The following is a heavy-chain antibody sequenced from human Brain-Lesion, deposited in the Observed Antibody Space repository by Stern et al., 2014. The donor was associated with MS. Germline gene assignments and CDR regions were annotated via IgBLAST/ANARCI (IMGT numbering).Heavy chain of an antibody. CDR3: AKPPATPSGYDRFDY. CDR1: GYLFDDYW. Sequence: EVQLVESGAEVKKPGESLKISCEASGYLFDDYWIGWVRQMSGRGLELVAIIFPRDSNTRYSPSVQGQVTISADKSIRTAYLPWSSVKPADPAMYYWAKPPATPSGYDRFDYWGQGALVTVSS. D-gene: IGHD5-12*01. CDR2: IFPRDSNT. J-gene: IGHJ4*02. V-gene: IGHV5-51*03.